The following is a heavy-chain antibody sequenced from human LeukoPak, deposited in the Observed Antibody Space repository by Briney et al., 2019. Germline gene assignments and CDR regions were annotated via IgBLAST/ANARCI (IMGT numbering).Heavy chain of an antibody. V-gene: IGHV3-11*01. Sequence: PGGSLRLSCAASGFSFSDHFMTWIRQAPGKGPEWISYISGSGATYYADSVKGRFTISRDNAQNSLWLQMSSLRAEDTAVYYCARDPMYNGGNSGAFDFWGQGTLVTVSS. J-gene: IGHJ3*01. CDR2: ISGSGAT. CDR3: ARDPMYNGGNSGAFDF. D-gene: IGHD4-23*01. CDR1: GFSFSDHF.